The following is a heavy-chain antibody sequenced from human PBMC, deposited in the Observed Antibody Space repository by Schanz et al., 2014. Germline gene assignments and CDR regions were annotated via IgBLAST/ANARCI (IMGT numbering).Heavy chain of an antibody. CDR1: GGSIRSGTYY. J-gene: IGHJ2*01. CDR2: VFPNGIT. V-gene: IGHV4-61*02. CDR3: ARDTTWRLDL. Sequence: QVQLQESGPGLVKPSQTLSLTCTVSGGSIRSGTYYWSWIRQPAGKALEWVGRVFPNGITNYNPSLKSRVPISRDPSKNQFSRTRTSLTAADTAVYYCARDTTWRLDLWGRGTLVTVSS. D-gene: IGHD1-1*01.